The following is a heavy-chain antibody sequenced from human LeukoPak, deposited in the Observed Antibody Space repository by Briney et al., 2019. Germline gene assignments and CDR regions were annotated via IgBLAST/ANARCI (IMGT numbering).Heavy chain of an antibody. J-gene: IGHJ3*02. CDR3: VRHSGGYGPGVAFDI. Sequence: GESLKISCKGSGYRFTSYWIGWVRQMPGKGLEWMGIIDPGDSDIRYSPAFQGQVTITADKSISTAYLQWSSLKASDTAAYYCVRHSGGYGPGVAFDIWGQGTMVTVSS. D-gene: IGHD6-13*01. CDR1: GYRFTSYW. CDR2: IDPGDSDI. V-gene: IGHV5-51*01.